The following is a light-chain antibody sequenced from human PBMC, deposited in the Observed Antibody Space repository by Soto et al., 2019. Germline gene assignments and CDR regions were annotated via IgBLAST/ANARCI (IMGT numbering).Light chain of an antibody. V-gene: IGLV2-23*02. CDR3: CSYAGSSTHVV. J-gene: IGLJ2*01. CDR2: EVS. CDR1: SSDVGSYNL. Sequence: QSVLTQPASVSGSPGQSITISCTGTSSDVGSYNLVSWYQQHPGKAPKLMIHEVSKRPSGVSNRFSGSKSGNTASLTISGLQAEDEAEYYCCSYAGSSTHVVFGGGTKVTVL.